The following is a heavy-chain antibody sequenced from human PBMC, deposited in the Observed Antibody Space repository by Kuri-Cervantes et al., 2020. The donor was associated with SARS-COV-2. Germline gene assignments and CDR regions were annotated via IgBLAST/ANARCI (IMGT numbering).Heavy chain of an antibody. CDR2: ISGSGGST. V-gene: IGHV3-23*01. J-gene: IGHJ6*02. Sequence: GESLKISCAASGFTFSSYAMSWVRQAPGKGLEWVSAISGSGGSTYYADSVKGRFTISRDNSKNTLYLQMNSLRAEDTAVYYCARIPSSISIFGVVRFGMDVWGQGTTVTVSS. CDR1: GFTFSSYA. CDR3: ARIPSSISIFGVVRFGMDV. D-gene: IGHD3-3*01.